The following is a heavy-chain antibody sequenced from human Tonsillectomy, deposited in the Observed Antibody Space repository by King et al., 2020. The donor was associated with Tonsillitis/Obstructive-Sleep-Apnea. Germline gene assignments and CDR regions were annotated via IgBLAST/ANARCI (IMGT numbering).Heavy chain of an antibody. CDR3: AREWFTCSSTSCYTDYFDY. J-gene: IGHJ4*02. CDR1: GFTFSSYW. V-gene: IGHV3-7*01. CDR2: IKQDGSEK. D-gene: IGHD2-2*02. Sequence: VQLVESGGGLVQPGGSLRLSCAASGFTFSSYWMSWVRQAPGKGLEWVANIKQDGSEKYYVDSVKGRFTISRDNAKNSLYLQMNSLRAEDTAVYYCAREWFTCSSTSCYTDYFDYWGQGTLVTVSS.